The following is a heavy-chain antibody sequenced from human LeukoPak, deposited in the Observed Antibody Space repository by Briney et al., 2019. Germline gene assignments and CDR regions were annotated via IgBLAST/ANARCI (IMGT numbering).Heavy chain of an antibody. Sequence: SETLSLTCTVSGGSISSYYWSWIRQPPGKGLEWIGYIYYSGSTNYNPSLKSRVTISVDTSKNQFSLKLSSVTAADTAVYYCAREVRLEWLLKSPKYYFDYWGQGTLVTVSS. D-gene: IGHD3-3*01. CDR3: AREVRLEWLLKSPKYYFDY. J-gene: IGHJ4*02. V-gene: IGHV4-59*01. CDR2: IYYSGST. CDR1: GGSISSYY.